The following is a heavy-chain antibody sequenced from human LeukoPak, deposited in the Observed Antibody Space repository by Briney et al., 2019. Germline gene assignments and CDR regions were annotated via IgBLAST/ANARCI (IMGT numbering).Heavy chain of an antibody. D-gene: IGHD6-6*01. CDR1: GFTFSSYS. CDR3: ARGGHSSSETDY. Sequence: GGSLRLSCAASGFTFSSYSMNWVRQAPGKGLEWVSSISSSSSYIYYADSVKGRFTISRGNAKNSLYLQMNSLRAEDTAVYYCARGGHSSSETDYWGQGTLVTVSS. J-gene: IGHJ4*02. CDR2: ISSSSSYI. V-gene: IGHV3-21*01.